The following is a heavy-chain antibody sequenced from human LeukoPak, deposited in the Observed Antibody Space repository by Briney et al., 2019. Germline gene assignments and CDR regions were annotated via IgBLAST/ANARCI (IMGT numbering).Heavy chain of an antibody. CDR3: ARLWSGAPFDY. V-gene: IGHV4-59*08. D-gene: IGHD1-26*01. Sequence: TSETLSLTCTVSGGSISGYYWSWIRQPPGKGLEWIGYIYYSGSTNYNPSLKSRISISVDTSKNQFSLRLSFVTAADTAVYYCARLWSGAPFDYWGQGALVTVSS. CDR2: IYYSGST. CDR1: GGSISGYY. J-gene: IGHJ4*02.